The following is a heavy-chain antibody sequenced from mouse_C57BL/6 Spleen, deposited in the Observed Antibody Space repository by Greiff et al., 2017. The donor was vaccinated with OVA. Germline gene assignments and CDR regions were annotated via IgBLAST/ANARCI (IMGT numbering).Heavy chain of an antibody. Sequence: QVQLKESGPELVKPGASVKISCKASGYTFTDYYINWVKQRPGQGLEWIGWIYPGSGNTKYNEKFKGKATLTVDTSSSTAYMQLSSLTSEDTAVYICARGGYYGSRAFFAYWGQGTLVTVSA. D-gene: IGHD1-1*01. CDR3: ARGGYYGSRAFFAY. CDR2: IYPGSGNT. J-gene: IGHJ3*01. V-gene: IGHV1-84*01. CDR1: GYTFTDYY.